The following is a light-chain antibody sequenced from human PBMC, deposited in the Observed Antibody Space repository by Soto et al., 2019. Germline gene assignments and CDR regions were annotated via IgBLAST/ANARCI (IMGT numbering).Light chain of an antibody. CDR2: AAS. J-gene: IGKJ5*01. CDR3: QQYNNWPIT. CDR1: QSISSY. Sequence: DIQMTQSPSSLSASVGDRVTITCRASQSISSYLNWYQQKPGKAPKLLIYAASSLQSGVPSRFSGSGSGTDFTLTISSLQPEDFAVYYCQQYNNWPITFGQGTRL. V-gene: IGKV1-39*01.